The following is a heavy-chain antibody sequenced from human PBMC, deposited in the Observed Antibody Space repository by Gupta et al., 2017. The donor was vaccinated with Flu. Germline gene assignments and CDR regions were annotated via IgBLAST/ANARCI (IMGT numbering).Heavy chain of an antibody. J-gene: IGHJ5*02. CDR1: EYTFTAYD. V-gene: IGHV1-2*06. D-gene: IGHD2-2*02. CDR3: AREKHCSTTSCYRWFDP. Sequence: QVQLVQSGAEVQKPGASVKVSCKASEYTFTAYDIHWVRQAPGQGLEWMGRINPHSGTTNYEQKFQGRVTVTMDTSISTAYMDLSRLRSEDTAVYYCAREKHCSTTSCYRWFDPWGQGTLVTVSS. CDR2: INPHSGTT.